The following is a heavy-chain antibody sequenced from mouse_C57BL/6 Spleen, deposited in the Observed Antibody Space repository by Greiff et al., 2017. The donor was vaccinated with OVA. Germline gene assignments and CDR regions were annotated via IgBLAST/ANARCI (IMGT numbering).Heavy chain of an antibody. Sequence: EVKLVESGGGLVKPGGSLKLSCAASGFTFSSYTMSWVRQTPEKRLEWVATISGGGGNTYYPDSVKGRFTISRDNAKNTLYLQMSSLRSEDTALNYCARHDGYYYAMDYWGQGTSVTVSS. J-gene: IGHJ4*01. CDR3: ARHDGYYYAMDY. CDR2: ISGGGGNT. V-gene: IGHV5-9*01. D-gene: IGHD2-3*01. CDR1: GFTFSSYT.